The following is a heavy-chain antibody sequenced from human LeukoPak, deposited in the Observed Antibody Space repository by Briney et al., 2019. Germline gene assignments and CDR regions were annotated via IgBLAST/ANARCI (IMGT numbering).Heavy chain of an antibody. CDR3: AKDRIAMVRGGYGMDV. Sequence: SLRLSCAASGFTFDDYAMHWVRQAPGKGLEWVSGISWNSGSIGYADSVKGRFTISRDNAKNSLYLQMNSLRAEDTALYYCAKDRIAMVRGGYGMDVWGQGTTVTVSS. D-gene: IGHD3-10*01. V-gene: IGHV3-9*01. CDR1: GFTFDDYA. J-gene: IGHJ6*02. CDR2: ISWNSGSI.